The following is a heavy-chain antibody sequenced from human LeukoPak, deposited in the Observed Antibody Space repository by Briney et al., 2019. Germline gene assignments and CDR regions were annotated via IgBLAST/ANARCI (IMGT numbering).Heavy chain of an antibody. Sequence: SETLSLTCAVYGGSFSGYYWSWIRQPPGKGLEWIGEINHSGSTNYNPPLKSRVTISVDTSKNQFSLKLSSVTAADTAVYYCARGSRMAAAGPGYWGQGTLVTVSS. CDR2: INHSGST. CDR1: GGSFSGYY. D-gene: IGHD6-13*01. J-gene: IGHJ4*02. V-gene: IGHV4-34*01. CDR3: ARGSRMAAAGPGY.